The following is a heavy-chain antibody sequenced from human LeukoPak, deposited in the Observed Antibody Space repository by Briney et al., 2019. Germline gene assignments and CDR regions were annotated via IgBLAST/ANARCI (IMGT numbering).Heavy chain of an antibody. V-gene: IGHV3-7*01. Sequence: PGGCLRLSCAASGFSFTSYWMSWVRQAPGKGLEWVANIKQDGSEKYYVDSVKGRFTISRDSANNSVYLQMNSLRAEDTAVYYCAGESRTVTTYDYWGQGALVTVSS. J-gene: IGHJ4*02. CDR1: GFSFTSYW. CDR3: AGESRTVTTYDY. D-gene: IGHD4-17*01. CDR2: IKQDGSEK.